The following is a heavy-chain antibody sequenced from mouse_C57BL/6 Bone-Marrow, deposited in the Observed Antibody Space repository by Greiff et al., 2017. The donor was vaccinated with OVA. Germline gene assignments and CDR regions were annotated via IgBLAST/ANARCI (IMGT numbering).Heavy chain of an antibody. V-gene: IGHV1-81*01. Sequence: VKVVESGAELARPGASVKLSCKASGYTFTSYGISWVKQRTGQGLEWIGEIYPRSGNTYYNEKFKGKATLTADKSSSTAYMELRSLTSEDSAVYFCARDWVWYFDVWGTGTTVTVSS. CDR2: IYPRSGNT. J-gene: IGHJ1*03. CDR3: ARDWVWYFDV. CDR1: GYTFTSYG. D-gene: IGHD4-1*01.